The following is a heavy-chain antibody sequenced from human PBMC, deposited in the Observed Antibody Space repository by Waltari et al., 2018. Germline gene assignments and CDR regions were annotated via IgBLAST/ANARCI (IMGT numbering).Heavy chain of an antibody. CDR1: GFTFGNYW. V-gene: IGHV3-7*03. D-gene: IGHD3-22*01. CDR2: INRDGSEI. Sequence: EVHLVQSGGGLVEPGGSLRLSCAASGFTFGNYWMNWVSQAPGKGLEWVANINRDGSEIHYVDSMRGRFTISRDNTENSLSLQMNSLRAEDTALYYCARGLYDTSGCLDYWGQGTLVAVSS. CDR3: ARGLYDTSGCLDY. J-gene: IGHJ4*02.